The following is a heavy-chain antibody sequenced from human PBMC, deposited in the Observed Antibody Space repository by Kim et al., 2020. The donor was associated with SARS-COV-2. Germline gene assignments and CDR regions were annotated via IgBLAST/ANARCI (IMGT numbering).Heavy chain of an antibody. CDR3: VKVRLSVPSAMGVFYYGMDA. V-gene: IGHV3-23*01. CDR2: ISGSGGST. J-gene: IGHJ6*01. CDR1: GFTFSSYA. Sequence: GGSLRLSCAASGFTFSSYAMRWVRQAPGKGLEWVSAISGSGGSTYYADSVKGRFTISRDNSKNTLYLQMNSLRAEDTAVYYCVKVRLSVPSAMGVFYYGMDAGGQGGTVTDCS. D-gene: IGHD2-2*01.